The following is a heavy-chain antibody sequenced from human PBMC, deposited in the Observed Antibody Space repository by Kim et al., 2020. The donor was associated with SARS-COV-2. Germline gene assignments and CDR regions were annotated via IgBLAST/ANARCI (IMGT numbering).Heavy chain of an antibody. D-gene: IGHD1-26*01. CDR2: IRYSGTVI. J-gene: IGHJ3*02. CDR1: GFTFSSYS. Sequence: GGSLRLSCAASGFTFSSYSMNWVRQAPGKGLEWISYIRYSGTVIYYADSVKGRFTISRDNAKNSLYLQMNSLRAEDTAVYYCARVPPVSESYYAFDIWG. V-gene: IGHV3-48*04. CDR3: ARVPPVSESYYAFDI.